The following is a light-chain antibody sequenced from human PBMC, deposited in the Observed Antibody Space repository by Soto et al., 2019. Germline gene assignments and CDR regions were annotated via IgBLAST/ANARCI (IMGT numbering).Light chain of an antibody. V-gene: IGKV1-5*01. CDR2: DVS. Sequence: DIQMTQSPSTLSASVGDRVTITCRASQSVRGSLAWYQQQPGKAPKLLIYDVSNLESRVPSRFSAFGSGTEFTLSISSLQPDDFGTYYCQQFYMGWTFGQGTRVDLK. J-gene: IGKJ1*01. CDR1: QSVRGS. CDR3: QQFYMGWT.